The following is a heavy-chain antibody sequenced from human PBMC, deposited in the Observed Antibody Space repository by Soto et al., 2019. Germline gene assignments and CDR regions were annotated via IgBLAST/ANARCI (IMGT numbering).Heavy chain of an antibody. Sequence: QITLKESGPTLVKPTQTLTLTCTFSGFSLSTSGVGVGWIRQPPGKALEWLALIYWDDDKRYSPSLKSRLTSTKDTSKNQVVLTMTNMDPVDTATYYCALTYYDSSGYYGLGWFDPWGQGTLVTVSS. J-gene: IGHJ5*02. CDR3: ALTYYDSSGYYGLGWFDP. D-gene: IGHD3-22*01. V-gene: IGHV2-5*02. CDR2: IYWDDDK. CDR1: GFSLSTSGVG.